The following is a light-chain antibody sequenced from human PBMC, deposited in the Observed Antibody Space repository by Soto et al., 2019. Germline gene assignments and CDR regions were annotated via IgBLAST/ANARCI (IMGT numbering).Light chain of an antibody. CDR3: QQYFGTPLT. CDR2: WAS. CDR1: QSVLYNSNNKNY. J-gene: IGKJ4*01. Sequence: DIVMTQSPDSLPVSLGERATMNCKSSQSVLYNSNNKNYLAWYQQKPGQPPKLLIYWASTRESGVPDRFSGSGSGTYFTLTISGLQAEDVAVYYCQQYFGTPLTFGGGTKVEIK. V-gene: IGKV4-1*01.